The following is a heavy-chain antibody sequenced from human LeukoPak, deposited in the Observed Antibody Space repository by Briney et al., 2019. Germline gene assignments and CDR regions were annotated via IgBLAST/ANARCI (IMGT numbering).Heavy chain of an antibody. Sequence: GGSLRLSCAASGFTFSNAWMTWVRQGPGKGLEWVGRIKSKTDGGTTDYAATVKGRFTISRDDSKNTLYVQMNSLKTEDTAVYYCTTGLCSGGTCYSLCYWGQGTLVTVSA. J-gene: IGHJ4*02. CDR3: TTGLCSGGTCYSLCY. V-gene: IGHV3-15*01. CDR2: IKSKTDGGTT. D-gene: IGHD2-15*01. CDR1: GFTFSNAW.